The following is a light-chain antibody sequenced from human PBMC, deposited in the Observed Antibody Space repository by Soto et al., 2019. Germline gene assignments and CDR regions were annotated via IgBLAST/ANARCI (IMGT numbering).Light chain of an antibody. J-gene: IGLJ3*02. CDR2: DVT. Sequence: QSVLTQPPSASGSPGQSVTISCTGTSSDVGGYNYVSWYQQHPGKAPKLMIYDVTKRPSGVPDRFSGSKSGNTASLTVSGLQAEDEADYYCSSVGGSNSIVVFGGGTKLTVL. CDR3: SSVGGSNSIVV. V-gene: IGLV2-8*01. CDR1: SSDVGGYNY.